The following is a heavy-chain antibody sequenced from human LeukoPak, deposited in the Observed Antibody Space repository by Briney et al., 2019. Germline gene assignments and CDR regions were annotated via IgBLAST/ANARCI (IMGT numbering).Heavy chain of an antibody. CDR3: TTGIGYDILTGPNDY. J-gene: IGHJ4*02. Sequence: GGSLRLSCAASGFTFSNAWMSWVRQAPGKGLEWVGRIKSKTDGGTTDYAAPVKGRFTISRDDSKNTLYLQMNSLKTEDTAVYYCTTGIGYDILTGPNDYWGQGTLVTVSS. CDR1: GFTFSNAW. V-gene: IGHV3-15*01. CDR2: IKSKTDGGTT. D-gene: IGHD3-9*01.